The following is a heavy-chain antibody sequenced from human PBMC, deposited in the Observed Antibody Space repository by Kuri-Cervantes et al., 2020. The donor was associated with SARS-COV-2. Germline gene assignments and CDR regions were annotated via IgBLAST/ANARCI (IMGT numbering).Heavy chain of an antibody. D-gene: IGHD3-3*01. CDR1: GFTFSGYS. Sequence: ESLKISCAASGFTFSGYSMNWVRQAPGKGLEWIGEINHSGSTNYNPSLKSRVTISVDTSKNQFSLKLSSVTAADTAVYYCARGSSVFLEWIYIRASYFDYWGQGTLVTVSS. V-gene: IGHV4-34*01. CDR3: ARGSSVFLEWIYIRASYFDY. J-gene: IGHJ4*02. CDR2: INHSGST.